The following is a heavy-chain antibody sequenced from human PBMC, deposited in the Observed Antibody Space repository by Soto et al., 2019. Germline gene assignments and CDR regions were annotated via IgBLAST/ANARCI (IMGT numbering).Heavy chain of an antibody. CDR3: ARDYYGSGRNYYYGMDV. CDR2: IIPIFGTA. J-gene: IGHJ6*02. CDR1: GGTFSSYA. D-gene: IGHD3-10*01. Sequence: SVKFSCKASGGTFSSYASSWVQQSPLQGLEWMGGIIPIFGTANYAQKFQGRVTITEDKSTSTAYMELSSLRSEDTAVYYCARDYYGSGRNYYYGMDVWGQGTTVTVSS. V-gene: IGHV1-69*06.